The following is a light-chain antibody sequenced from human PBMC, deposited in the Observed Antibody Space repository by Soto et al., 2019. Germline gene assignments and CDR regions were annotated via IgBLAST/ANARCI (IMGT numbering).Light chain of an antibody. CDR2: DAS. J-gene: IGKJ5*01. Sequence: IVLTHSPGTLSLSPWERATLSFRASQSVSSSYLAWYQQKPGQAPRLLIYDASRRASGVPARFSGSGSGTDFTLTISSLEPEDFALYYCQQRNSWPINFGQGTRLEIK. CDR1: QSVSSSY. V-gene: IGKV3D-20*02. CDR3: QQRNSWPIN.